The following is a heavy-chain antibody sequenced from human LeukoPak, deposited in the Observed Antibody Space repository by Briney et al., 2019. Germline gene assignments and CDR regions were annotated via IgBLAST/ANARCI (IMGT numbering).Heavy chain of an antibody. V-gene: IGHV4-59*12. CDR1: GGSISSYY. CDR3: AREQMATIDY. J-gene: IGHJ4*02. CDR2: IYYSGST. D-gene: IGHD5-24*01. Sequence: SETLSLTCTVSGGSISSYYWSWIRQPPGKGLEWIGYIYYSGSTYYNPSLKSRVTISVDTSKNQFSLKLSSVTAADTAVYYCAREQMATIDYWGQGTLVTVSS.